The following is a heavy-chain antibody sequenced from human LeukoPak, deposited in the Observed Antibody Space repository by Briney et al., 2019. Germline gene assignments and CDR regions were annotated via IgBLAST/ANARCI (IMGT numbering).Heavy chain of an antibody. D-gene: IGHD2-21*01. CDR1: GYTFTSYY. J-gene: IGHJ4*02. CDR2: INPSGGST. V-gene: IGHV1-46*03. CDR3: ARGAHIVVVPTPYYFDY. Sequence: ASVKVSCKASGYTFTSYYMHWVRRAPGQGLEWMGIINPSGGSTSYAQKFQGRVTMTRDTSTSTVYMELSSLRSEDTAVYCCARGAHIVVVPTPYYFDYWGQGTLVTVSS.